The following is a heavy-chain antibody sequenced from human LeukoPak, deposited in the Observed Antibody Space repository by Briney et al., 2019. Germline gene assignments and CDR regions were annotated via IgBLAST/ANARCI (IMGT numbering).Heavy chain of an antibody. J-gene: IGHJ4*02. V-gene: IGHV3-7*05. D-gene: IGHD3-10*01. CDR3: TRDPPGD. Sequence: PGGSLRLSCAASGFXFSTYWMSWVRQALGKGLEWVASIKEDGSEKYYVDSVKGRFTISRGNAKNSLYLQMNSLRAEDTAVYYCTRDPPGDWGQGTLVTVSS. CDR1: GFXFSTYW. CDR2: IKEDGSEK.